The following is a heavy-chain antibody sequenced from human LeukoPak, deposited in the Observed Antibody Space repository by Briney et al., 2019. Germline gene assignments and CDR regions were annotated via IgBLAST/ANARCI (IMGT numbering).Heavy chain of an antibody. J-gene: IGHJ4*02. D-gene: IGHD3-16*01. CDR3: ARGRIYGDKTGTYYFDY. Sequence: PGGSLRLSCAASGFTFTSYSMNWVRQGPGKGLEWVSSISSTSNYIYHADSVKGRFTISRDNAKNSLYLQMNSLRAEDTAVYYCARGRIYGDKTGTYYFDYWGQGTLVTVSS. CDR2: ISSTSNYI. CDR1: GFTFTSYS. V-gene: IGHV3-21*01.